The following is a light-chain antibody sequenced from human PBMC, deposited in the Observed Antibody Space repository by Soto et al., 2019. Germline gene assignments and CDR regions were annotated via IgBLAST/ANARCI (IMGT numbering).Light chain of an antibody. CDR3: QRYDNWPLT. CDR1: ESFTNY. J-gene: IGKJ4*01. CDR2: DVS. V-gene: IGKV3-11*01. Sequence: EIVLTQSPATLSLSPGERGTLSCSASESFTNYLAWYQQKPGQAPRLLVYDVSTRATGIPARFSGSGSGTEFSLTISSLQPEDSAVYFCQRYDNWPLTFGGGT.